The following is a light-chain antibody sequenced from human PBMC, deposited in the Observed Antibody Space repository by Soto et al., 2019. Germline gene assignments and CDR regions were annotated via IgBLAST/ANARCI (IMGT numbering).Light chain of an antibody. Sequence: QSALTQPASVSGSPGQSITISCTGSNSDIGGYNYVSWYQQHPGKVPKLMIYDGTNRPSGVSDRFSGSKSGNTASLTISGLQDEDEADYYCSSFTSSTTLVFGGGTKLTVL. CDR3: SSFTSSTTLV. J-gene: IGLJ2*01. CDR2: DGT. V-gene: IGLV2-14*01. CDR1: NSDIGGYNY.